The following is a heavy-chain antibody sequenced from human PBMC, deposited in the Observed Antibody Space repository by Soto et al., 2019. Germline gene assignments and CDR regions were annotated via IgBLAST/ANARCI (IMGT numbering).Heavy chain of an antibody. Sequence: VQLVQSGAEEKKPGASVKVSCKASGYTFTSYAMHWVRQAPGQRLEWMGWINAGNGNTKYSQKFQGRVTITRDTSARTAYMELSSLRSEDTPEYYCARSSGYYYCADYWGQGTLVTVSA. D-gene: IGHD3-22*01. J-gene: IGHJ4*02. CDR2: INAGNGNT. CDR1: GYTFTSYA. V-gene: IGHV1-3*05. CDR3: ARSSGYYYCADY.